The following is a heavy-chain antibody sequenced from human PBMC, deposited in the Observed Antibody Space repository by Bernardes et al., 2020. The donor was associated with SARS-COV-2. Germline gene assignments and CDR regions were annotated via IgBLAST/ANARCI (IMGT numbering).Heavy chain of an antibody. D-gene: IGHD3-10*01. CDR2: INPNSGGT. V-gene: IGHV1-2*02. Sequence: ASVKVSCKASGYTFTYYYIHWVRQAPGQGLEWVAWINPNSGGTNFAQKFQGRITMTRDTSISTASMELSSLRSDDTAVYYCAKESLLWFGEPRRANNWFDPWGQGTLVTVSS. CDR3: AKESLLWFGEPRRANNWFDP. CDR1: GYTFTYYY. J-gene: IGHJ5*02.